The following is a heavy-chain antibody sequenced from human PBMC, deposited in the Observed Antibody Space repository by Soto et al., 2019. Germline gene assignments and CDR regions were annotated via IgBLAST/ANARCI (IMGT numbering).Heavy chain of an antibody. J-gene: IGHJ4*02. D-gene: IGHD5-12*01. CDR2: IDPKSGGT. V-gene: IGHV1-2*02. CDR1: GPTFIAYY. Sequence: QLVQSGAEVKKPGASVRVSCKTSGPTFIAYYIHWVRQAPGQGLEWMGWIDPKSGGTTYEQKFLGRVTMTRDTFINTAYMDLNRLTSDDTAVYYCVRVSVDVPEWGQGTLITVSS. CDR3: VRVSVDVPE.